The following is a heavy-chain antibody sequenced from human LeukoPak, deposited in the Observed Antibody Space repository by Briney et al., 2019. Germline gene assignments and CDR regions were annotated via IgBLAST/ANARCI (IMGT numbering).Heavy chain of an antibody. J-gene: IGHJ4*02. Sequence: GGSLRVSCAASGFTFSSSPMNWVRQAPGKGLEWVSGISGGGDTTFYADSVKGRFTMSRDNSKNTLYLQMNSLRAEDTAVYYCAKGGYSSSWYCLDYWGQGTLVTVSS. V-gene: IGHV3-23*01. D-gene: IGHD6-13*01. CDR2: ISGGGDTT. CDR3: AKGGYSSSWYCLDY. CDR1: GFTFSSSP.